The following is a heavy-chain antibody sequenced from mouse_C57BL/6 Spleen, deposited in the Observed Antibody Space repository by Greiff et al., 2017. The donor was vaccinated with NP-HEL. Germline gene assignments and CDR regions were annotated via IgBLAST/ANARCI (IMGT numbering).Heavy chain of an antibody. V-gene: IGHV1-55*01. J-gene: IGHJ1*03. CDR2: IYPGSGST. CDR1: GYTFTSYW. D-gene: IGHD4-1*02. CDR3: ARSPTGTRYFDV. Sequence: QVQLQQSGAELVKPGASVKMSCKASGYTFTSYWITWVKQRPGQGLEWIGDIYPGSGSTNYNEKFKSKATLTVDTSSSTAYMQLSSLTSEDSAVYYCARSPTGTRYFDVWGTGTTVTVSS.